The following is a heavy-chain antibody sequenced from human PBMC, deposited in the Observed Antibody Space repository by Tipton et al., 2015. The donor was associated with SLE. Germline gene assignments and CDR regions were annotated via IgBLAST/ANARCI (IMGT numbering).Heavy chain of an antibody. Sequence: SLRLSCAASGFTFSTYGMHWVRQSPGKGLDWVAFIRFDGTNNDYADSVRGRFTISRDNSENTLSLQMNGLRPEDTAVYYCAKDRGESQGFQQWGQGTLVTVSS. CDR1: GFTFSTYG. CDR3: AKDRGESQGFQQ. J-gene: IGHJ1*01. CDR2: IRFDGTNN. V-gene: IGHV3-30*02. D-gene: IGHD2-21*01.